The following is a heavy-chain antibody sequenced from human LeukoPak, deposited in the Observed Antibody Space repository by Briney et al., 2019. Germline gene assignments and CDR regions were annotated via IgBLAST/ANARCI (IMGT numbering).Heavy chain of an antibody. J-gene: IGHJ6*03. CDR1: GGSISSYY. D-gene: IGHD6-13*01. CDR3: ARGGAAASSSPYYYYYYYMDV. CDR2: IYTSGST. V-gene: IGHV4-4*07. Sequence: SETLSLTCTVSGGSISSYYWSWIRQPAGKGLEWIGRIYTSGSTNYNPTLKSRVTMSVDTSKNQFSLKLSSVTAADTAVYYCARGGAAASSSPYYYYYYYMDVWGKGTTVTISS.